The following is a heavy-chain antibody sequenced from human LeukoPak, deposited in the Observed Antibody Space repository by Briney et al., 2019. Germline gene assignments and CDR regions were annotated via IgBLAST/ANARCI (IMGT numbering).Heavy chain of an antibody. CDR1: GYSISSGYY. V-gene: IGHV4-38-2*01. J-gene: IGHJ3*02. D-gene: IGHD2-2*03. Sequence: PSETLSLTCAVSGYSISSGYYCGWIRQPPGKGLEWIGSIYHSGSTYYNPSLKSRVTISVDTSKNQFSLKLSSVTAADTAVYYCARMDIVVVPAAIAGAFDIWGQGTMVTVSS. CDR2: IYHSGST. CDR3: ARMDIVVVPAAIAGAFDI.